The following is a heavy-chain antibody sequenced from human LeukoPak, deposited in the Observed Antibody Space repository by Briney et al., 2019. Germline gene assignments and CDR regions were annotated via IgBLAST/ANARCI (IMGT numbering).Heavy chain of an antibody. D-gene: IGHD3-10*01. CDR2: IKQDGREKQGGSEK. V-gene: IGHV3-7*01. CDR3: ARSGRGVASFYFYMYV. Sequence: GGSLRLSCAASGFTFSQYWMRWVRQARGGGRGWGANIKQDGREKQGGSEKNYVDSVNGRFTISRDNAKNSLYLQMNSLRAEHTAVYYCARSGRGVASFYFYMYVWAKGTTVTVSS. CDR1: GFTFSQYW. J-gene: IGHJ6*03.